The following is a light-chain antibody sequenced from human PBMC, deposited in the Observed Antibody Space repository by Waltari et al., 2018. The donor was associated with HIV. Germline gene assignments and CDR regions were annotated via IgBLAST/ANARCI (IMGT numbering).Light chain of an antibody. Sequence: QSALTQPASVSGSPGQSITISCAGTNNDIGGYNYVSWYQQPPGKAPKLIIYDVNQRPSGLSDRFSGSKSGDTASLTIRGTQAMDEADYYCQAWDSTSYVVFGGGTKLTVL. CDR2: DVN. V-gene: IGLV2-14*01. J-gene: IGLJ2*01. CDR3: QAWDSTSYVV. CDR1: NNDIGGYNY.